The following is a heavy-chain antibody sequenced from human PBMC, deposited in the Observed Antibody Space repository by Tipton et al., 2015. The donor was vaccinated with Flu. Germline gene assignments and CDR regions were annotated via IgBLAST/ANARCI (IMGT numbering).Heavy chain of an antibody. J-gene: IGHJ4*02. V-gene: IGHV4-59*08. CDR2: IYYSGST. Sequence: TLSLTCTVSGGSISSYYWSWIRQPPGKGLEWIGYIYYSGSTNYNPSLKSRVTMSVDTSKKHFSLKLSSVTAADTAVYYCARGRVGTFDYWGQGTLVSVSS. CDR3: ARGRVGTFDY. D-gene: IGHD2/OR15-2a*01. CDR1: GGSISSYY.